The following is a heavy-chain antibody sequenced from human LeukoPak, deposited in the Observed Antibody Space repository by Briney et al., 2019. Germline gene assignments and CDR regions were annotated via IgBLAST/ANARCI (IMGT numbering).Heavy chain of an antibody. CDR2: IYYSGST. Sequence: SETLSLTCSVSGGSMTSYYWIWMRQPPGKGLEWIGYIYYSGSTTYHPSLKSRVTISVDTSKNQFSLKLSSLTAADTALYYCARHQPNGPGDAFDIWGQGTMVTVSS. CDR3: ARHQPNGPGDAFDI. D-gene: IGHD3-10*01. V-gene: IGHV4-59*08. CDR1: GGSMTSYY. J-gene: IGHJ3*02.